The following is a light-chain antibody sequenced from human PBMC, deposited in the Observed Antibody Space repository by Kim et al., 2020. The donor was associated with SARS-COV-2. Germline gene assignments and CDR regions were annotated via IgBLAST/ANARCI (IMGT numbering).Light chain of an antibody. V-gene: IGLV2-14*01. CDR2: EVN. J-gene: IGLJ2*01. CDR3: CSYTKKSTTHVV. Sequence: QSALTQPASVSGSPGQSITISCTGTSSDVGSYNRVSWYQQHPGTAPKLLISEVNNRPSGVSNRFSGSKSGNTASLTISGLQAEDEADYYCCSYTKKSTTHVVFGGGTQLTVL. CDR1: SSDVGSYNR.